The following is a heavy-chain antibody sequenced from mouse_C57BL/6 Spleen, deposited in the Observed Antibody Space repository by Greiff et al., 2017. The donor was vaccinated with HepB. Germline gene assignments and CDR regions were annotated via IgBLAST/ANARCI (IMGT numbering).Heavy chain of an antibody. Sequence: QVQLQQSGAELVKPGASVKISCKASGYAFSSYWMNWVKQRPGKGLEWIGQIYPGDGDTNYNGKFKGKATLTADKSSSTAYMQLSSLTSEDSAVYFCARGDPGGYYVGYWGQGTTLTVSS. V-gene: IGHV1-80*01. CDR1: GYAFSSYW. J-gene: IGHJ2*01. CDR3: ARGDPGGYYVGY. CDR2: IYPGDGDT.